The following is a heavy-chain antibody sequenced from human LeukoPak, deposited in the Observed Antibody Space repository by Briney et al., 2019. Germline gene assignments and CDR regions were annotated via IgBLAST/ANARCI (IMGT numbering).Heavy chain of an antibody. J-gene: IGHJ4*02. CDR1: GFTFSSYS. CDR2: IYSGGST. Sequence: PGGSLRLSCAASGFTFSSYSMNWVRQAPGKGLEWVSVIYSGGSTYYADSVKGRFTISRDNSKNTLYLQMNSLRAEDTAVYYCARDGSSSWRGGLDYWGQGTLVTVSS. D-gene: IGHD6-13*01. CDR3: ARDGSSSWRGGLDY. V-gene: IGHV3-53*01.